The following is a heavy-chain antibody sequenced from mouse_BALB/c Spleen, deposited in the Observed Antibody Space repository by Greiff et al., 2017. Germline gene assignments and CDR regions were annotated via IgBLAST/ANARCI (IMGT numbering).Heavy chain of an antibody. V-gene: IGHV5-17*02. CDR2: ISSGSSTI. Sequence: EVKLMESGGGLVQPGGSRKLSCAASGFTFSSFGMHWVRQAPEKGLEWVAYISSGSSTIYYADTVKGRFTISRDNPKNTLFLQMTSLRSEDTAMYYCARFYGNYVGWFAYWGQGTLVTVSA. D-gene: IGHD2-1*01. CDR1: GFTFSSFG. J-gene: IGHJ3*01. CDR3: ARFYGNYVGWFAY.